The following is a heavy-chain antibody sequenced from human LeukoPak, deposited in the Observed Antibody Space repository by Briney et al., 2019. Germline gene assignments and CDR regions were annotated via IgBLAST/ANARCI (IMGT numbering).Heavy chain of an antibody. CDR2: FDPEDGET. J-gene: IGHJ4*02. Sequence: ASVKVSCKVSGYTLTELSMHWVRQAPGKGLEWMGGFDPEDGETIYAQKFQGRVTMTTDTSTSTAYMELRSLRSDDTAVYYCARDLDYGDYTSNESFDYWGQGTLVTVSS. CDR1: GYTLTELS. CDR3: ARDLDYGDYTSNESFDY. D-gene: IGHD4-17*01. V-gene: IGHV1-24*01.